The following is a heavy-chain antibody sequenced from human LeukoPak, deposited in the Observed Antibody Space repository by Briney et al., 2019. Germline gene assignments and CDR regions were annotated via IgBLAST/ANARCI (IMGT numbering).Heavy chain of an antibody. Sequence: PGGSLRLSCAASGFSFSSYGMHWVRQAPGKGLEWVAVISYDGSIKYYADSLQGRFSISRDNSKNTLYVQMNSLTTEDTAMYYCARSYSSGWSYSFDYWGQGTLVTVSS. D-gene: IGHD6-19*01. V-gene: IGHV3-30*19. CDR2: ISYDGSIK. J-gene: IGHJ4*02. CDR3: ARSYSSGWSYSFDY. CDR1: GFSFSSYG.